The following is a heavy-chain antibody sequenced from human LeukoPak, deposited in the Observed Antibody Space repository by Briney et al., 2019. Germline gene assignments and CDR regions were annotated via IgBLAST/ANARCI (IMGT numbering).Heavy chain of an antibody. D-gene: IGHD2-15*01. Sequence: GGSLRLSCAASGFTFSDYAMSWVRQAPAKGLEWVSSINGNGGGSYYIDSVKGRFTVSRDNSENALYLQMNSLRAEDTAIYYCTTDTWYSAGHWGQGTLVTVSS. J-gene: IGHJ4*02. CDR1: GFTFSDYA. CDR2: INGNGGGS. V-gene: IGHV3-23*01. CDR3: TTDTWYSAGH.